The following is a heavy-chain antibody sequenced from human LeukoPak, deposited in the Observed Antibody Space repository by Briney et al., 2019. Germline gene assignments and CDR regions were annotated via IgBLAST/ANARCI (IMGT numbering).Heavy chain of an antibody. CDR3: ARDSNNWFDP. CDR2: IYYSGST. Sequence: SETLSLTCTVSGGSISSSSYYRGWIRQPPGKGLGWIGSIYYSGSTYYNPSLKSRVTISVDTSKNQFSLKLSSVTAADTAVYYCARDSNNWFDPWGQGTLVTVSS. CDR1: GGSISSSSYY. V-gene: IGHV4-39*07. D-gene: IGHD3-3*02. J-gene: IGHJ5*02.